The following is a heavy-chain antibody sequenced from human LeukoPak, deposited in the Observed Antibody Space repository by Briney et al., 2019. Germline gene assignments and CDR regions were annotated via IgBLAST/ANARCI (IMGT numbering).Heavy chain of an antibody. J-gene: IGHJ3*02. Sequence: GGSLRLSCAASGFTFSSYGMHWVRQAPGKGLEWVAVIWYDGSNKYYADSVKGRFTISRDNSKNTLYLQMNSLRAEDTAVYYCARDGALWFGELFDAFDIWGQGTMSPSLQ. V-gene: IGHV3-33*01. CDR1: GFTFSSYG. CDR3: ARDGALWFGELFDAFDI. CDR2: IWYDGSNK. D-gene: IGHD3-10*01.